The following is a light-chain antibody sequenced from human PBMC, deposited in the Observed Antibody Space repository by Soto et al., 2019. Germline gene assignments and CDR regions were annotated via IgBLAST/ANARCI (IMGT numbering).Light chain of an antibody. CDR3: QSYDSSLSGYV. V-gene: IGLV2-14*01. J-gene: IGLJ1*01. Sequence: LTQPASVSGSPGQSITISCTGTSSDVGGYKYVSWYQLHPGTAPKLVIYDVTNRPSGVPDRFSGSKSGTSASLAITGLQAEDEADYYCQSYDSSLSGYVFGTGTKVTVL. CDR2: DVT. CDR1: SSDVGGYKY.